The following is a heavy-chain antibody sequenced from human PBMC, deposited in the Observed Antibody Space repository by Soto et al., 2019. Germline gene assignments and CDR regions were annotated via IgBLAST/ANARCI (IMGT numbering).Heavy chain of an antibody. Sequence: QVQLVQSGAEVKKPGASVKVSCKASGYTFTSYGISWVRQAPGQGLEWMGWISAYNGNTNYAQKLQGRVTMTTHTTTSTAYMELRSLRSDDTAVYYCARVYIGYSSSWQDYYYYYYMDVWGKGTTVTVSS. CDR1: GYTFTSYG. CDR3: ARVYIGYSSSWQDYYYYYYMDV. D-gene: IGHD6-13*01. J-gene: IGHJ6*03. CDR2: ISAYNGNT. V-gene: IGHV1-18*01.